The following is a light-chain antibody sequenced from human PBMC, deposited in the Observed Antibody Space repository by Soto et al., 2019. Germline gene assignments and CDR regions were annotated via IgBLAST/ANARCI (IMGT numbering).Light chain of an antibody. CDR3: CPYAGTGYA. CDR2: EGS. J-gene: IGLJ1*01. Sequence: QPARTQAASGSGSALQGSTITCTETSIDVGSYNLVSWYQQHPGKAPKLMIYEGSKRPSGVSNRFSGSKSGNTASLTIFGLQAEDEADYYRCPYAGTGYAFGTGTKVTVL. V-gene: IGLV2-23*01. CDR1: SIDVGSYNL.